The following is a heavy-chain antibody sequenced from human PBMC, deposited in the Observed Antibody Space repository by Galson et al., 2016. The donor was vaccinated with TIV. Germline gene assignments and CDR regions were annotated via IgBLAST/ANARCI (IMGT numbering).Heavy chain of an antibody. J-gene: IGHJ3*01. CDR3: AKDRGSMIEVLRDAFDL. D-gene: IGHD3-22*01. V-gene: IGHV3-9*01. CDR2: IGWSSSKV. Sequence: SLRLSCAASGFTFDDHAMHWAAQAPSTALEWVPGIGWSSSKVDYGESVWGRVTISRDNAKNSLSLQMNSLRTDDTAFYYCAKDRGSMIEVLRDAFDLWGQGTMVTVSP. CDR1: GFTFDDHA.